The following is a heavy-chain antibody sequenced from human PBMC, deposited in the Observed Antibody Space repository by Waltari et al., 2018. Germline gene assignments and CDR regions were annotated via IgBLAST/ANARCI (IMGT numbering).Heavy chain of an antibody. CDR3: ARDRGRGLYLDS. V-gene: IGHV4-4*02. CDR1: GDSMGSRDF. J-gene: IGHJ4*02. D-gene: IGHD2-15*01. CDR2: VQRRWKT. Sequence: QLPLQQSGPGLVKPSESLSLPCAVSGDSMGSRDFWSWVRQSPGKGLEWIGQVQRRWKTQQHPAPRDRIPNVKRHANHPFSPEGDSCARAETAIYYCARDRGRGLYLDSWGQGILVTVSP.